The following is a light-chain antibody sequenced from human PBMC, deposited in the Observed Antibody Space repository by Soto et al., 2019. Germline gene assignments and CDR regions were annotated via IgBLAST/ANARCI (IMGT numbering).Light chain of an antibody. CDR2: WAS. Sequence: DIVMTQSPDSLAVSLGERATINCKSSQSVLYSPNNKNYLAWYQQNPGQPPKLLISWASTRESGVPDRFSGSGSGKDFTLTISSLQAEDVAVYYCQQYYGTPPTFGQGTKVEIK. CDR1: QSVLYSPNNKNY. V-gene: IGKV4-1*01. CDR3: QQYYGTPPT. J-gene: IGKJ1*01.